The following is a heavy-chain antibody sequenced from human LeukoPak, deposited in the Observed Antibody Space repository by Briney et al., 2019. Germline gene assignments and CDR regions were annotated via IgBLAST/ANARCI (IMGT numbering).Heavy chain of an antibody. CDR1: GFTFSDYY. CDR2: ISSSSSYS. J-gene: IGHJ5*02. V-gene: IGHV3-11*05. D-gene: IGHD3-10*01. Sequence: PGGSLRLSCAGSGFTFSDYYMSWIRQAPGKGLEWVSHISSSSSYSSYADSVKGRFTISRDNAKNSLYLQMNSLRAEDTAVYYCARVDGPGSYGVAPWGQGTLVTVSS. CDR3: ARVDGPGSYGVAP.